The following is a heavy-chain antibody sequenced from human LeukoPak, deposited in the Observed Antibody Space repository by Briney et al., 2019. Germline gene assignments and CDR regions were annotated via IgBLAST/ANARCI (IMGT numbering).Heavy chain of an antibody. V-gene: IGHV4-34*01. D-gene: IGHD4-11*01. CDR2: INHSGST. Sequence: SETLSLTCTVYGGSFSGYYWSWIRQPPGKGLEWIGEINHSGSTNYNPSLKSRVTISVDTSKNQFSLKLSSVTAADTAVYYCARYPAYSNYVYFDLWGRGTLVTVSS. J-gene: IGHJ2*01. CDR3: ARYPAYSNYVYFDL. CDR1: GGSFSGYY.